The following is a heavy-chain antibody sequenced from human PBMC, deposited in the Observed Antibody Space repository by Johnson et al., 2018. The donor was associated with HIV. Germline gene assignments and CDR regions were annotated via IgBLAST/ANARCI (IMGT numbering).Heavy chain of an antibody. CDR1: GFTFSSYG. CDR3: AKDLPPMILVGGDAFDI. Sequence: QVQLVESGGGVVQPGRSLRLSCAASGFTFSSYGMHWVRQAPGKGLEWVAVLWYDGSNNYYADSVKGRFTISRDNSKNTLYLQMNSLRAEDTAVYYCAKDLPPMILVGGDAFDIWGQGTMVTVSS. J-gene: IGHJ3*02. CDR2: LWYDGSNN. D-gene: IGHD3-22*01. V-gene: IGHV3-33*06.